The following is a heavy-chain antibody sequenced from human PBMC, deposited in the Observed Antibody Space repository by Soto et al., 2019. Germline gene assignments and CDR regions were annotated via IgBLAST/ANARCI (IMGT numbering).Heavy chain of an antibody. Sequence: ASVKVSCKASGYTFTSYYMHWVRQAPGQGLEWMGIINPRGGSTSYAQKFQGRVTMTRDTSTSTVYMELSSLRSEDTAVYYCARDRGEGPLRRREGAFDIWGQGTMVTVSS. CDR1: GYTFTSYY. CDR3: ARDRGEGPLRRREGAFDI. CDR2: INPRGGST. D-gene: IGHD3-10*01. J-gene: IGHJ3*02. V-gene: IGHV1-46*03.